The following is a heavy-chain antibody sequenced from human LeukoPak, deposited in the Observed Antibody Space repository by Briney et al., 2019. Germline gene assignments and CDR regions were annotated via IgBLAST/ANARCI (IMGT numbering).Heavy chain of an antibody. V-gene: IGHV1-18*04. CDR1: GYTFTGYY. CDR2: ISAYNGNT. Sequence: GASVKASCKASGYTFTGYYMHWVRQAPGQGLEWMGWISAYNGNTNYAQKLQGRVTMTTDTSTSTAYMELRSLRSDDTAVYYCASTALGDGGHSSSYAFDIWGQGTMVTVSS. D-gene: IGHD6-6*01. J-gene: IGHJ3*02. CDR3: ASTALGDGGHSSSYAFDI.